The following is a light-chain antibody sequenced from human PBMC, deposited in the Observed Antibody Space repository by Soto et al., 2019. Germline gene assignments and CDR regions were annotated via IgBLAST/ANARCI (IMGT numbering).Light chain of an antibody. V-gene: IGLV2-14*01. Sequence: QSVLTQPASVSGSPGQSITISCTGSSSDVGGYNYVSWYQQYPGKAPSLMIYEVSNRPSGVSDRFSGSKSGNTASLTISGLQAEDEAHYYCQSYDSRLTAYVFGSGTKVTVL. CDR3: QSYDSRLTAYV. CDR1: SSDVGGYNY. J-gene: IGLJ1*01. CDR2: EVS.